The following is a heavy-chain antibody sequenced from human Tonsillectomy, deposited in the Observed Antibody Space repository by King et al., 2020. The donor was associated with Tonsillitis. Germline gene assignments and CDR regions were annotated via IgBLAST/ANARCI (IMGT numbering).Heavy chain of an antibody. CDR2: FNPEDGET. D-gene: IGHD3-22*01. CDR1: GYTLTEFS. CDR3: ARGLSQDFYDSSGYFPGSFDY. V-gene: IGHV1-24*01. J-gene: IGHJ4*02. Sequence: QLVQSGAEVKKPGASVKVSCKVSGYTLTEFSMHWVRQAPGKGLEWMGGFNPEDGETIYAQKFQGRVTMTEDTSTDTAYMELSSLRYEDTAVYYCARGLSQDFYDSSGYFPGSFDYWGQGTLVTVSS.